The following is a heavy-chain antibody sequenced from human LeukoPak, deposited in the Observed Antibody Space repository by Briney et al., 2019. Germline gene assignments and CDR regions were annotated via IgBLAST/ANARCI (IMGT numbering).Heavy chain of an antibody. V-gene: IGHV3-48*01. CDR1: GFTFSSYS. Sequence: PGGSLRLSCAASGFTFSSYSMNWVRQAPGKGLEWVSYISSSSNTIYYADSVKGRFTISRDNSKNTLYLQMNSLRAEDTAVYYCAKAPPFVAAAGAFDYWGQGTLVTVSS. CDR2: ISSSSNTI. D-gene: IGHD6-13*01. J-gene: IGHJ4*02. CDR3: AKAPPFVAAAGAFDY.